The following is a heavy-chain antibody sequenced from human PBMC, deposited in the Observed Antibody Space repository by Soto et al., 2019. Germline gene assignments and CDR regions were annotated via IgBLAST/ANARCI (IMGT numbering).Heavy chain of an antibody. CDR1: GFTFSSYG. Sequence: GGSLRLSCAASGFTFSSYGMHWVRQAPGKGLEWVAVIWYDGSNKYYADSVKGRFTISRDNSKNTLYLQMNSLRAEDTAVYYCARDPVAGTYYYYMDVWGKGTTVTVSS. J-gene: IGHJ6*03. V-gene: IGHV3-33*01. CDR2: IWYDGSNK. CDR3: ARDPVAGTYYYYMDV. D-gene: IGHD6-19*01.